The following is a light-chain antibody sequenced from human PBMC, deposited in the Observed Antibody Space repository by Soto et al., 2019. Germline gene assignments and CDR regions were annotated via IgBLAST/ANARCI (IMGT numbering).Light chain of an antibody. CDR3: SSYAGSNNLV. J-gene: IGLJ1*01. CDR2: EVS. V-gene: IGLV2-8*01. Sequence: QSALTQPPSASGSHGQSVTLSCTGTSSDVGGYNYVSWYQQHPGKAPKLMIYEVSKRPSGVPDRFSGSKSGNTASLTVSGLQAEDEADYYCSSYAGSNNLVFGTGTKVTVL. CDR1: SSDVGGYNY.